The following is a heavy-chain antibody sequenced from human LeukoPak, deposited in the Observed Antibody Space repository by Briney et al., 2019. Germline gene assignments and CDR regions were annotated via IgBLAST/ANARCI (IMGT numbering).Heavy chain of an antibody. CDR2: IIPIFGTA. D-gene: IGHD3-22*01. J-gene: IGHJ3*02. CDR3: ASAPSYYDSSGYSIFDI. CDR1: GGTFSSYA. Sequence: ASVKVSCKASGGTFSSYAISWVRQAPGQGLEWMGGIIPIFGTANYAQKFQGRVTITADESTSTAYMELSSLRSEDTAVYYCASAPSYYDSSGYSIFDIWAQGTMVTVS. V-gene: IGHV1-69*13.